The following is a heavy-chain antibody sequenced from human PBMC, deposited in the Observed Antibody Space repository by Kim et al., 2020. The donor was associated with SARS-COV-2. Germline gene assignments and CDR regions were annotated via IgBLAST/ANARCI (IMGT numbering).Heavy chain of an antibody. CDR1: GFTFSSYW. D-gene: IGHD1-26*01. J-gene: IGHJ4*02. V-gene: IGHV3-74*01. CDR2: INSDGSST. Sequence: WGSLRLSCAASGFTFSSYWMHWVLQAPGKGLVWVSRINSDGSSTSYADSVKGRFTISRDNAKNTLYLQMNSLRAEDTAVYYCAEGELSFDYWGQGTLVTVSS. CDR3: AEGELSFDY.